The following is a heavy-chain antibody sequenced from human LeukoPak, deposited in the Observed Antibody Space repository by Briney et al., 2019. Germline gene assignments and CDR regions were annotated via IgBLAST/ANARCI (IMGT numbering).Heavy chain of an antibody. Sequence: SETLSLTCTVSGGSISSYYWSWIRQPPGKGLEWIGYIYYSGSTNYNPSLKSRVTISVDTSKNQFSLKLSSVTAADTAVYYCAKDPIAVAGTKGGDAFDIWGQGTMVTVSS. CDR2: IYYSGST. CDR1: GGSISSYY. CDR3: AKDPIAVAGTKGGDAFDI. V-gene: IGHV4-59*01. D-gene: IGHD6-19*01. J-gene: IGHJ3*02.